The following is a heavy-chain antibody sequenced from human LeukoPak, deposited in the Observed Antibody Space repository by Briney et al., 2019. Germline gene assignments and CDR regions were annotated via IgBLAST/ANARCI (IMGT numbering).Heavy chain of an antibody. V-gene: IGHV1-18*01. D-gene: IGHD2-2*01. CDR2: ISAYNGNT. J-gene: IGHJ4*02. CDR1: GYTFTSYG. CDR3: VKDCSSTSCYSD. Sequence: ASVKVSCKASGYTFTSYGISWVRQAPGQGLEWMGWISAYNGNTNYAQKLQGRVTMTTDTSTSTAYTELRSLRSDDTAVYYCVKDCSSTSCYSDWGQGTLVTVSS.